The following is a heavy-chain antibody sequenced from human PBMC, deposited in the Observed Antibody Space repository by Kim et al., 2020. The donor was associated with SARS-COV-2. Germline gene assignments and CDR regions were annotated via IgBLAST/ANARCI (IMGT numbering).Heavy chain of an antibody. V-gene: IGHV3-23*01. CDR3: AQYGSGSYYFDY. Sequence: GGSLRLSCAASGFTFSSYAMSWVRQAPGKGLEWVSAISGSGGSTYYADSVKGRFTISRDNSKNTLYLQMNSLRAEDTAVYYCAQYGSGSYYFDYWGQGTLVTVSS. J-gene: IGHJ4*02. CDR2: ISGSGGST. CDR1: GFTFSSYA. D-gene: IGHD3-10*01.